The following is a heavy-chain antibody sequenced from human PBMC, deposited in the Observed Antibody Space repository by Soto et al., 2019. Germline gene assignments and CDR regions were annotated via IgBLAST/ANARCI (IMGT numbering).Heavy chain of an antibody. D-gene: IGHD6-19*01. Sequence: QVQLQQWGAGLLRASETLSLTCVVSGGSFSGYFWTWIRQPPGRGLEWIGEISHSGSRNYNPAFQSRVIISVDSSKNHVSLKLSSVTAADSATYFCARGLAYDRPITVAEPFDSWGQGTLVTVSS. V-gene: IGHV4-34*02. CDR2: ISHSGSR. J-gene: IGHJ4*02. CDR3: ARGLAYDRPITVAEPFDS. CDR1: GGSFSGYF.